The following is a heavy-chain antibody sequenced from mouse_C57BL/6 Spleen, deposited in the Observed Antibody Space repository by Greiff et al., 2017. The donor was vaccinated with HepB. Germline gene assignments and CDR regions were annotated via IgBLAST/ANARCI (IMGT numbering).Heavy chain of an antibody. J-gene: IGHJ3*01. CDR2: IDPGSGST. D-gene: IGHD2-2*01. CDR3: ARPYGYDGRAWFAY. V-gene: IGHV1-55*01. CDR1: GYTFTSYW. Sequence: QVQLQQPGAELVKPGASVKMSCKASGYTFTSYWITWVKQRPGQGLEWIGDIDPGSGSTNYNEKFKSKATLTVDTSSSTAYMQLSSLTSEDSAVYYCARPYGYDGRAWFAYWGQGTLVTVSA.